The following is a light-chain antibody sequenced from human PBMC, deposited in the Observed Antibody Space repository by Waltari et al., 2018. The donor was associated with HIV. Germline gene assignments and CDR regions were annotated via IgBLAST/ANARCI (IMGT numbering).Light chain of an antibody. Sequence: QSALTQPASASGSPGQSITISCIGTNSDVGGYNSVSWYQQHPGKAPKLLIYEVTNRPSGISNRFSGSKSGNTASLTISGLQAEDEADYYCSSYTPTSTVVFGGGTKLTVL. J-gene: IGLJ2*01. CDR2: EVT. V-gene: IGLV2-14*01. CDR1: NSDVGGYNS. CDR3: SSYTPTSTVV.